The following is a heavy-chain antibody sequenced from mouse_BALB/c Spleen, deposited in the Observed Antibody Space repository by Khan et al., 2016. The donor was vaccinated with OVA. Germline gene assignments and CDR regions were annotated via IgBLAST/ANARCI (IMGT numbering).Heavy chain of an antibody. V-gene: IGHV9-4*02. CDR3: ARGGAAYYRNDGGAMEY. CDR2: INTQSGVP. CDR1: GYTFTTAG. Sequence: QLVQSGPELKKPGETVRISCKASGYTFTTAGIQWVQKMPGKGLKWIGWINTQSGVPKYAEDFKGRFAFSLEISVSTAYLQITNLKNEETTTYFCARGGAAYYRNDGGAMEYWGQGTSVTVSS. J-gene: IGHJ4*01. D-gene: IGHD2-14*01.